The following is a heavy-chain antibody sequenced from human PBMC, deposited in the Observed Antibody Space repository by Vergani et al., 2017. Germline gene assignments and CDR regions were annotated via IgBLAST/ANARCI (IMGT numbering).Heavy chain of an antibody. V-gene: IGHV3-23*01. Sequence: EVQLLESGGGLVQPGGSLRLSCAASGFTFSSYAMSWVRQAPGKGLEWFSAIRGSGGSTYYADSVKGRFTISRDNSKNTLYLQMNSLRAEDTAVYYCAKGITMVRGAGYYYYGMDVWGQGTTVTVSS. CDR1: GFTFSSYA. J-gene: IGHJ6*02. D-gene: IGHD3-10*01. CDR2: IRGSGGST. CDR3: AKGITMVRGAGYYYYGMDV.